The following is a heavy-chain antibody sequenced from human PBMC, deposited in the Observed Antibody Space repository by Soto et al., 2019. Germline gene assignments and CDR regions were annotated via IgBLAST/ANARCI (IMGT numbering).Heavy chain of an antibody. Sequence: EVQLVESGGGLVKAGGSLRLSCAASGFTFSDYSINWVRQAPGKGLEWVSTISRIHKIYYEDSVKGRFTISRDNAKNSLYLQMNSLRGEDTAVYYCARDLRTVAAYGFDIWGRGTMVTVSS. CDR2: ISRIHKI. CDR3: ARDLRTVAAYGFDI. V-gene: IGHV3-21*01. CDR1: GFTFSDYS. D-gene: IGHD4-4*01. J-gene: IGHJ3*02.